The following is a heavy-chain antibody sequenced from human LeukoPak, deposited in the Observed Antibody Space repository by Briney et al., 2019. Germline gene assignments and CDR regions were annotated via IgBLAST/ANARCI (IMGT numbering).Heavy chain of an antibody. Sequence: PGGSLRLSCAASGFTVSRNYMSWVRQAPGKGLEWVSEIYSGGSTYYAASVKGRFTISRDNAKNSLYLQMNSLRAEDTAVYYCATSPVYSYGHPYYFDYWGQGTLVTVSS. J-gene: IGHJ4*02. CDR2: IYSGGST. D-gene: IGHD5-18*01. V-gene: IGHV3-53*01. CDR1: GFTVSRNY. CDR3: ATSPVYSYGHPYYFDY.